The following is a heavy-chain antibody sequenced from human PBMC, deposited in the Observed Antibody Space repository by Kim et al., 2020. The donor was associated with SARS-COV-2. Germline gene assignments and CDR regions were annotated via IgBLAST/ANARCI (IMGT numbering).Heavy chain of an antibody. J-gene: IGHJ5*02. CDR3: VRVGIAAAGTYNDRRLGWFDP. V-gene: IGHV1-3*01. Sequence: ASVKVSCKASGYTFTSYAMHWVRQAPGQRLEWMGWINAGNGNTKYSQKFQGRVTITRDTSASTAYMELSSLRSEDTAVYYCVRVGIAAAGTYNDRRLGWFDPWGQGTLVTVSS. CDR2: INAGNGNT. D-gene: IGHD6-13*01. CDR1: GYTFTSYA.